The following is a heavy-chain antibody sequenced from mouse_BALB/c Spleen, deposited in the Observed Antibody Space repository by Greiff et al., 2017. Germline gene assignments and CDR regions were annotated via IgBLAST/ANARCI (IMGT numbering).Heavy chain of an antibody. CDR3: LYGNYEAWFAY. Sequence: EASGFDFSRYWMSWVRQAPGKGLEWIGEINPDSSTINYTPSLKDKFIISRDNAKNTLYLQMSKVRSEDTALYYCLYGNYEAWFAYWGQGTLVTVSA. CDR2: INPDSSTI. D-gene: IGHD2-1*01. CDR1: GFDFSRYW. V-gene: IGHV4-1*02. J-gene: IGHJ3*01.